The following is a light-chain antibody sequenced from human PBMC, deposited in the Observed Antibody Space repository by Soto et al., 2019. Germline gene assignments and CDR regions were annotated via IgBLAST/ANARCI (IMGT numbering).Light chain of an antibody. CDR1: QSVSSSY. CDR3: QQYAGSPLT. Sequence: ESVFIQSPCTLSLSVGEGESLSLLPSQSVSSSYLAWYQQKPGQAPRLLIYGASSRATGIPDRFSGSGSGTDFTLTISSVEPEDFAVYFCQQYAGSPLTFGQGTKVDIK. V-gene: IGKV3-20*01. J-gene: IGKJ1*01. CDR2: GAS.